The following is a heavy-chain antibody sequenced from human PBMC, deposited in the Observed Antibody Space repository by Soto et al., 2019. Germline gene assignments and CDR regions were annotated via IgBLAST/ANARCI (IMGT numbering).Heavy chain of an antibody. Sequence: EVQVVESGGGLVQPGGSLRLSCAASGFTFSNYWIHWVRQAPGKGLVWVSRIHSDGTRTSYADSVKGRFTISRDNAKDTLYLQMNSLRVGDTAVYYCARAVRSGSYPYYSYGMDVWGQGTTVTVSS. CDR3: ARAVRSGSYPYYSYGMDV. CDR2: IHSDGTRT. CDR1: GFTFSNYW. D-gene: IGHD3-10*01. J-gene: IGHJ6*02. V-gene: IGHV3-74*01.